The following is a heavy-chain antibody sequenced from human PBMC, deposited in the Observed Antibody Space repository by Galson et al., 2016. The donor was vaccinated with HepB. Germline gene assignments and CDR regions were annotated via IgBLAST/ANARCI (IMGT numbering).Heavy chain of an antibody. CDR3: AKDLWINKWTNYFDY. CDR2: ISYDGSAE. Sequence: SPRLSCAASGFTLTNYGMHWVRQAPGKGLEWVAMISYDGSAEYYADSVKGRFTISRDNSENTMYLQMSSLRTEDTAVYYCAKDLWINKWTNYFDYWGQGTLVTVSS. D-gene: IGHD2-21*01. J-gene: IGHJ4*02. V-gene: IGHV3-30*18. CDR1: GFTLTNYG.